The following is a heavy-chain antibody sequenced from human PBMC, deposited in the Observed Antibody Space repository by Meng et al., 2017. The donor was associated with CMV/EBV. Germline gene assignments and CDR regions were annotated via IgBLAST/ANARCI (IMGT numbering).Heavy chain of an antibody. Sequence: ASVKVSCKASGYTFTSYDINWVRQATGQGLEWMGWMNPNSGNTGYAQKFQGRVTMTRNTSISTAYMELSSLRSEDTAVYYCARHMREARDSYCSSTSCYVELGAFDIWGQGTMVTVSS. D-gene: IGHD2-2*01. CDR2: MNPNSGNT. CDR1: GYTFTSYD. J-gene: IGHJ3*02. V-gene: IGHV1-8*01. CDR3: ARHMREARDSYCSSTSCYVELGAFDI.